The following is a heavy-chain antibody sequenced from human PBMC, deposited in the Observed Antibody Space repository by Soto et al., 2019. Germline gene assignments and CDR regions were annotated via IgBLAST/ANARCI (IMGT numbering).Heavy chain of an antibody. CDR1: GGSISSSNSY. CDR3: ARQEYDCGSCDYFDC. D-gene: IGHD1-26*01. CDR2: IYHGGNT. V-gene: IGHV4-39*01. Sequence: PSETLSLTCTVSGGSISSSNSYWGWIRQPPGKGLEWIGSIYHGGNTYYNPSLESRVTISVDTSRNQFSLRLSSVTAADTAAYYCARQEYDCGSCDYFDCWGQGTLVTVSS. J-gene: IGHJ4*02.